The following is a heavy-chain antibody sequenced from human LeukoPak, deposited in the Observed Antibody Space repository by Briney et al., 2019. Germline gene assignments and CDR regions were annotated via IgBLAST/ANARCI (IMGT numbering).Heavy chain of an antibody. D-gene: IGHD6-13*01. CDR1: GFTFDDYA. V-gene: IGHV3-9*01. Sequence: GGSLRLSCAASGFTFDDYAMHWVRQAPGKGLEWVSGISWNSGSIGYADSVKGRFTISRDNAKNSLYLQMNSLRAEDTALYYCAKGQYSSSWNAFDIWGQGTMVTVSS. J-gene: IGHJ3*02. CDR2: ISWNSGSI. CDR3: AKGQYSSSWNAFDI.